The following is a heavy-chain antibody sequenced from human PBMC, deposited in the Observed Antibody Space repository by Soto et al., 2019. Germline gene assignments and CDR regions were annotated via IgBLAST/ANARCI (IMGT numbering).Heavy chain of an antibody. D-gene: IGHD2-15*01. Sequence: PGGSLRLSCAASGFTFSNAWMSWVRQAPGKGLEWVGRIKSKTDGGTTDYAAPVKGRFTISRDDSKNTLYLQMNSLKTEDTAVYYCTTGPGYCRGGSCYPTTDYSGQGPLVTVSS. V-gene: IGHV3-15*01. CDR2: IKSKTDGGTT. CDR3: TTGPGYCRGGSCYPTTDY. J-gene: IGHJ4*02. CDR1: GFTFSNAW.